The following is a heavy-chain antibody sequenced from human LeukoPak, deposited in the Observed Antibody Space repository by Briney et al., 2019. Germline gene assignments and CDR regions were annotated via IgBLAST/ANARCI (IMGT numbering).Heavy chain of an antibody. CDR2: ISGSGGST. V-gene: IGHV3-23*01. Sequence: GXXRLSCAASGFTFSSYAMSWVRQXPGKGLEWVSAISGSGGSTYYADSVKGRFTISRDNSKNTLYLQMNSLRAEDTAVYYCAKDRDYLDYWGQGTLVTVSS. J-gene: IGHJ4*02. CDR1: GFTFSSYA. CDR3: AKDRDYLDY.